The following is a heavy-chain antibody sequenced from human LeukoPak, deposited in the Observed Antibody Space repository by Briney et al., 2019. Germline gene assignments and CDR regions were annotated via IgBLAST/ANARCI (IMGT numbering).Heavy chain of an antibody. CDR2: IYYSGST. J-gene: IGHJ6*02. Sequence: SETLSLTCTVSGGSISSYYWSWIRQPPGKGLEWIGYIYYSGSTNYNPSLKSRVTISVDTSKNQFSLKLSSVTAADTAVYYCARVTRPGVGVFVGMDVWGRGTTVTVSS. CDR1: GGSISSYY. V-gene: IGHV4-59*12. D-gene: IGHD3-3*01. CDR3: ARVTRPGVGVFVGMDV.